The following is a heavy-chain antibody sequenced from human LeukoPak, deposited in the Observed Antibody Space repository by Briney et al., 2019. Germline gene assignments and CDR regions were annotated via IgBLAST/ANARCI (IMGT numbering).Heavy chain of an antibody. Sequence: ASVKVSCKASGCTFTSYDINWVRQATGQGLEWMGWMNPNSGNTGYAQKFQGRVTMTRNTSISTAYMELSSLRSEDTAVYYCARRGDYYGSGSYYAIYYYYGMDVWGQGTTVTVSS. D-gene: IGHD3-10*01. CDR2: MNPNSGNT. CDR1: GCTFTSYD. J-gene: IGHJ6*02. CDR3: ARRGDYYGSGSYYAIYYYYGMDV. V-gene: IGHV1-8*01.